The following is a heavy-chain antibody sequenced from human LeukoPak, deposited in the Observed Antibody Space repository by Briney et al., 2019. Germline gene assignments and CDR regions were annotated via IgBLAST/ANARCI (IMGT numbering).Heavy chain of an antibody. CDR3: ARDDSAFDLGALDYYYGMDV. V-gene: IGHV3-21*01. CDR2: ISRRNTYI. CDR1: GFSFSSYS. Sequence: GGSLRLSCAASGFSFSSYSMTWVRQAPGKGLEWVSSISRRNTYIYYADSVKGRFTISRDDARNSLYLQMSRLRAEDTAVYYCARDDSAFDLGALDYYYGMDVWGQGTTVTVSS. J-gene: IGHJ6*02. D-gene: IGHD5-12*01.